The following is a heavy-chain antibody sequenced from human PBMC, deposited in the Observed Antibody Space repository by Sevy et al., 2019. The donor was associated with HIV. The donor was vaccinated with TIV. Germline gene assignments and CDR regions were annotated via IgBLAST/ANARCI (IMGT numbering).Heavy chain of an antibody. V-gene: IGHV3-23*01. CDR2: ISGSGLST. J-gene: IGHJ4*02. CDR3: AKSGNIPVGIAVAGPYDAFFDY. Sequence: GGSLRLSCAASGFTFSNYAMSWVRQAPGKGLEWVSSISGSGLSTYYADSVKGRFTISRDNSKNTLYLQMNSLRAEDTAVYYCAKSGNIPVGIAVAGPYDAFFDYWGQGTLVTVSS. D-gene: IGHD6-19*01. CDR1: GFTFSNYA.